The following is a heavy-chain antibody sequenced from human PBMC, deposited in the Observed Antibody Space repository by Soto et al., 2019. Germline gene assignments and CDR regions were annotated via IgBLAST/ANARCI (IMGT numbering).Heavy chain of an antibody. Sequence: QVQLVQSGAEVKKPGSSVKVSCKASGGTVSIYSISWVRQAPGQGLEWMGRIIPILGIANYAQKFQGRVTITADKSTSTAYMELSSMRSEDTAVYYCARADCSSTSCYSYYYGMDVWGQGTTVTVSS. CDR3: ARADCSSTSCYSYYYGMDV. CDR2: IIPILGIA. D-gene: IGHD2-2*01. V-gene: IGHV1-69*02. CDR1: GGTVSIYS. J-gene: IGHJ6*02.